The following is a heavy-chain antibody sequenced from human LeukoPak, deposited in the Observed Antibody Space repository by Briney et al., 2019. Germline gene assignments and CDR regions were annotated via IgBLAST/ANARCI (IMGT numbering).Heavy chain of an antibody. CDR3: ARDTYYYYYGMDV. Sequence: SETLPLTCTVSGGSISSYYWSWIRQPPGKGLEWIGYIYYSGSTNYNPSLKSRVTISVDTSKNQFSLKLSSVTAADTAVYYCARDTYYYYYGMDVWGQGTTVTVSS. CDR2: IYYSGST. J-gene: IGHJ6*02. CDR1: GGSISSYY. V-gene: IGHV4-59*01.